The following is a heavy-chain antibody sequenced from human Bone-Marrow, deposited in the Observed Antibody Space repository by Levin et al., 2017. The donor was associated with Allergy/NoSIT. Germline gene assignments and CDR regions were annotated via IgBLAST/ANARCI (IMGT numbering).Heavy chain of an antibody. Sequence: GGSLILSCAASGFTFSNYAMSWVRQAPGKGLEWVSGISGSGDSTYDGDSVKGRFTISRDNSKNTLYLQMNSLRAEDTAVYYCAKDRDFYGSGSLGNWGQGTLVTVSS. CDR3: AKDRDFYGSGSLGN. CDR2: ISGSGDST. CDR1: GFTFSNYA. J-gene: IGHJ4*02. V-gene: IGHV3-23*01. D-gene: IGHD3-10*01.